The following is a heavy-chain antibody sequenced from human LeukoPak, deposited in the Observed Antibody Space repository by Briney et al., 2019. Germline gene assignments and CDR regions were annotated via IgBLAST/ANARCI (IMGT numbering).Heavy chain of an antibody. Sequence: SVKVSCKASGGTFSSYAISWVRQAPGQGLEWMGGIIPIFGTANYAQKFQGRVTITADESTSTAYMELSSLRSEDTAVYYCARGDSSGLYYYYYMDVWGKGTTVTVSS. CDR1: GGTFSSYA. J-gene: IGHJ6*03. CDR3: ARGDSSGLYYYYYMDV. D-gene: IGHD3-22*01. V-gene: IGHV1-69*13. CDR2: IIPIFGTA.